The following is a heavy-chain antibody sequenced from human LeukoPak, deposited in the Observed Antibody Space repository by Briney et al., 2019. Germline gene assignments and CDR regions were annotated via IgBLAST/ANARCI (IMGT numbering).Heavy chain of an antibody. CDR1: GFTFDDYA. V-gene: IGHV3-9*01. Sequence: SGGSLRLSCAASGFTFDDYAMHWVRQAPGKGLEWVSGISWNSGSMGYADSVKGRFTISRDNSKNTLYLQMNSLRAEDTAVYYCAKDTQAADGMIWGQGTLVTVSS. J-gene: IGHJ4*02. CDR3: AKDTQAADGMI. CDR2: ISWNSGSM. D-gene: IGHD6-13*01.